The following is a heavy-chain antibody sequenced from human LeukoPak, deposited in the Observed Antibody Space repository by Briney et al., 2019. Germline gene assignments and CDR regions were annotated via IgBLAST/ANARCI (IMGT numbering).Heavy chain of an antibody. CDR2: IYYSGCT. D-gene: IGHD6-13*01. V-gene: IGHV4-31*03. CDR3: ARDRGIAAAGTDWFDP. J-gene: IGHJ5*02. Sequence: PSQTLSLTCTVSGGSISSGGYYWSWIRQHPGKGLEWIGYIYYSGCTYYNPSLKSRVTISVDTSKNQFSLKLSSVTAADTAVYYCARDRGIAAAGTDWFDPWGQGTLVTVSS. CDR1: GGSISSGGYY.